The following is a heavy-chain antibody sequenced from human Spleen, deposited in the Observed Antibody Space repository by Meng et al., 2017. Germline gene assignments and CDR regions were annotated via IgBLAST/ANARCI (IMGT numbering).Heavy chain of an antibody. CDR1: GFTFDDHG. V-gene: IGHV3-66*02. J-gene: IGHJ5*02. CDR2: IYSGGST. D-gene: IGHD3-22*01. CDR3: AKYFDSSGYDSVA. Sequence: GESLKISCAASGFTFDDHGMSWVRQAPGKGLEWVSVIYSGGSTYYAESVKGRFSISRDNSENTLFLQMNKLRVEDTAVYYCAKYFDSSGYDSVAWGQGTMVTVSS.